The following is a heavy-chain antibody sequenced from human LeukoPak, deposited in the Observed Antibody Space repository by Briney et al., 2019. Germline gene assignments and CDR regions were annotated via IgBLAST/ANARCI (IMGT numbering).Heavy chain of an antibody. D-gene: IGHD4-23*01. Sequence: ASVKVSCKASGYTFTDYYMHWVRQAPGQGLEWMGWINPDSGGTNYAQNFQGRVTMARDTSISTAYMELSRLRSDDTAVYYCARPFIETPSLGALDYWGQGTLVTVSS. CDR1: GYTFTDYY. CDR3: ARPFIETPSLGALDY. CDR2: INPDSGGT. V-gene: IGHV1-2*02. J-gene: IGHJ4*02.